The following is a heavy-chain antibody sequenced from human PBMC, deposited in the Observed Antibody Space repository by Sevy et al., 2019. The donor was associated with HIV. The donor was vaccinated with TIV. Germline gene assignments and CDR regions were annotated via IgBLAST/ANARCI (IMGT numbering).Heavy chain of an antibody. J-gene: IGHJ3*02. D-gene: IGHD2-21*01. V-gene: IGHV4-59*01. CDR2: IYYTGST. Sequence: SETLSFTCSVSGGSISSNSWNWIRQPPGKGLEWIGYIYYTGSTNYNPSLKSRVTISVDTSKNQISLTLSSVTAADTAVYYCARDGGDGYNPSGFDIWGQGTMVTVSS. CDR3: ARDGGDGYNPSGFDI. CDR1: GGSISSNS.